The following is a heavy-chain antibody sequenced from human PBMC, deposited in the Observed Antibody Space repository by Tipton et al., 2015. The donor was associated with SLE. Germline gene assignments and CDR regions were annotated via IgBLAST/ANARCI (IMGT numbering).Heavy chain of an antibody. D-gene: IGHD2-8*02. V-gene: IGHV4-61*09. CDR2: ISPSGST. Sequence: TLSLTCSVSGCSISSDNYYWSWIRQPAGKGLEWIGYISPSGSTNYNPSLKSRVTMSVDTSKNQFSLKLTSVTAADTAVYYCARDPPSTGWSSYWYFDLWGSCTLVSVFS. J-gene: IGHJ2*01. CDR1: GCSISSDNYY. CDR3: ARDPPSTGWSSYWYFDL.